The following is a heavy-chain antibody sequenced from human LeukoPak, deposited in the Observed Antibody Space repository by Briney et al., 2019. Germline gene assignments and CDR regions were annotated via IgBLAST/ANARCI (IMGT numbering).Heavy chain of an antibody. CDR1: GGSFSGYY. J-gene: IGHJ4*02. D-gene: IGHD3-3*01. Sequence: SETLSLTCAVYGGSFSGYYWSWIRQPPGKGLEWIGEINRSGSTNYNPSLKSRVTISVDTSKNQFSLKLSSVTAADTAVYYCARSAGYDFWSGYKYYFDYWGQGTLVTVSS. CDR2: INRSGST. CDR3: ARSAGYDFWSGYKYYFDY. V-gene: IGHV4-34*01.